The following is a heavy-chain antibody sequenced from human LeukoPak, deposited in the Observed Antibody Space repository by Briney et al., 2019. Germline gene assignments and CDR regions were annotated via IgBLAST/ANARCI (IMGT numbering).Heavy chain of an antibody. Sequence: GGSLRLSCAASGFTFSNAWMSWVRQAPGKGLEWVGRIKSKTDGGTTDYAAPVKGRFTISRDDSKNTLYLQMNSLKTEDTAVYYCTTEEGYSYDTSFDYWGQGTLVTVSS. D-gene: IGHD5-18*01. J-gene: IGHJ4*02. CDR3: TTEEGYSYDTSFDY. CDR2: IKSKTDGGTT. CDR1: GFTFSNAW. V-gene: IGHV3-15*01.